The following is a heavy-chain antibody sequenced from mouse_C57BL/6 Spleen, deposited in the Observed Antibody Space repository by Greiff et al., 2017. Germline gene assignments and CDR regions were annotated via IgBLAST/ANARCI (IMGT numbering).Heavy chain of an antibody. J-gene: IGHJ1*03. V-gene: IGHV1-52*01. Sequence: VKLQQPGAELVRPGSSVKLSCKASGYTFTSYWMHWVKQRPIQGLEWIGNIDPSDSETHYNQKFKDKATLTVDKSSSTAYMQLSSLTSEDSAVYYCARSYYDGSSYWYFDVWGTGTTVTVSS. D-gene: IGHD1-1*01. CDR2: IDPSDSET. CDR1: GYTFTSYW. CDR3: ARSYYDGSSYWYFDV.